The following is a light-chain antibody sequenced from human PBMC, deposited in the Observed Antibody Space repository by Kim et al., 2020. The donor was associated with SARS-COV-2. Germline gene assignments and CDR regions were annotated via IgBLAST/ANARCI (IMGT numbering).Light chain of an antibody. V-gene: IGKV1-5*01. Sequence: IQMTQSPSTLSASIEDRVTITCRASQRVSTSLAWYQQKPGKAPNLLIYDASTLESGVPPRFSGSGSGTEFTLTISSLQPDDFATYYCHQYNSYPLGFGGGTKVDIK. CDR1: QRVSTS. CDR3: HQYNSYPLG. J-gene: IGKJ4*01. CDR2: DAS.